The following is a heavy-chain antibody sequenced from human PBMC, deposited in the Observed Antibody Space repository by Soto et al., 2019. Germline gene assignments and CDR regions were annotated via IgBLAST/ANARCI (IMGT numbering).Heavy chain of an antibody. J-gene: IGHJ4*02. D-gene: IGHD6-13*01. CDR2: ISGSGDST. CDR3: AKQSPYSNSWYGIDY. CDR1: GFTFSSYA. V-gene: IGHV3-23*01. Sequence: EVQLLESGGGLVQPGGSLRLSCAASGFTFSSYAMNWVRQAPGKGLEWVLGISGSGDSTHYADAVKGRFTISRDNTKNTLYLQMNRLRAEDTAVYYCAKQSPYSNSWYGIDYWGQGTLVIVST.